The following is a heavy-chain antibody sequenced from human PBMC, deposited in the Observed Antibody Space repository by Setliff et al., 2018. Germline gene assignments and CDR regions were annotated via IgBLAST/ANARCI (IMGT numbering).Heavy chain of an antibody. Sequence: ASVKVSCKTSGYTFTNYGINWVRQAPGQGLEWMGWNSAYAQKFQGRVTMTTDTPTSTAYMELRSLRTDDTAVYYCANAEVVVAPWGQGTLVTVSS. D-gene: IGHD2-15*01. V-gene: IGHV1-18*01. CDR1: GYTFTNYG. CDR3: ANAEVVVAP. CDR2: NSA. J-gene: IGHJ4*02.